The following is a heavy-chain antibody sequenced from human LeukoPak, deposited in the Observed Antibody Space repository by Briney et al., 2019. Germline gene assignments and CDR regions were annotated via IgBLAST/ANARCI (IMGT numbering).Heavy chain of an antibody. V-gene: IGHV3-20*04. CDR2: INWNGGST. CDR1: GFTFDDYG. J-gene: IGHJ4*02. Sequence: GSLRLSCAASGFTFDDYGMSWVRQAPGKGLEWVSGINWNGGSTGYADSVKGRFTISRDNAKNSLYLQMNSLRAEDTALYYCARVIGGATGNDYWGQGTLVTVSS. CDR3: ARVIGGATGNDY. D-gene: IGHD1-26*01.